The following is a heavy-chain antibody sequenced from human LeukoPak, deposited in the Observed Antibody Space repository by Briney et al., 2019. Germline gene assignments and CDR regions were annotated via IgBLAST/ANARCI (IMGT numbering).Heavy chain of an antibody. J-gene: IGHJ4*02. CDR1: GYSISSGYY. CDR2: IYHSGST. Sequence: SETLSLTCAVSGYSISSGYYWGWIRQPPGKGLEWIGSIYHSGSTYYNPSLKSRGTISVDTSKNQFSLKLSSVTAADTAVYYCARREQLGRWYYFDYWGQGTLVTVSS. CDR3: ARREQLGRWYYFDY. V-gene: IGHV4-38-2*01. D-gene: IGHD6-13*01.